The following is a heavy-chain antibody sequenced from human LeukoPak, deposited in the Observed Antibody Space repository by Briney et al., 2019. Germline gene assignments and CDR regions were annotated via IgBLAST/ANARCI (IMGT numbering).Heavy chain of an antibody. D-gene: IGHD6-19*01. CDR1: GFTFSTYE. CDR2: ISTSATRL. CDR3: ARELKTSGFDP. V-gene: IGHV3-48*03. J-gene: IGHJ5*02. Sequence: GGSLRLSCAASGFTFSTYEMNWVRLAPGRGLEWVSYISTSATRLDYADSVKGRFTISRDNARNSLYLQMDSLRAEDTAVYYCARELKTSGFDPWGQGTLVTVSS.